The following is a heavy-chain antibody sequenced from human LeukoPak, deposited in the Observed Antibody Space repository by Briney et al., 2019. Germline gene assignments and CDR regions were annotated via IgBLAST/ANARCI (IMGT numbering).Heavy chain of an antibody. D-gene: IGHD3-10*01. V-gene: IGHV3-30*04. CDR3: ARDGSGRLPDGGMDV. CDR2: ILYDGSNK. Sequence: GGSLRLSCAASRFTFSTYTMHWVRQAPGKGLEGLEWVAGILYDGSNKYYADSVKGRFTISRDNAKNSLYLQMNSLRAEDTAVYYCARDGSGRLPDGGMDVWGKGTTVTVSS. CDR1: RFTFSTYT. J-gene: IGHJ6*04.